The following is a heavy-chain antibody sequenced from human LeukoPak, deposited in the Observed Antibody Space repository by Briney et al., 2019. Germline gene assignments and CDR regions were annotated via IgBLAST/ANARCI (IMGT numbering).Heavy chain of an antibody. D-gene: IGHD1-26*01. Sequence: ASVKVSCKASGFTFTNYDINWVRQATGQGLEWIGWMNPRNGNTGYAQKLQGRVTMTRDTSISTAYMELRSLRSEDTAVYYCAKDRPSESLSHIDYWGQGTLVTVSS. CDR1: GFTFTNYD. V-gene: IGHV1-8*01. J-gene: IGHJ4*02. CDR3: AKDRPSESLSHIDY. CDR2: MNPRNGNT.